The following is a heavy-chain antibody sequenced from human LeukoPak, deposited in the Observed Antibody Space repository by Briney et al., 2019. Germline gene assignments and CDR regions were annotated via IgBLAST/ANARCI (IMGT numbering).Heavy chain of an antibody. CDR1: GFRFKNYA. D-gene: IGHD2/OR15-2a*01. CDR2: I. J-gene: IGHJ4*02. Sequence: GGSLKLSCAASGFRFKNYAMAWVRQPPGKGLEWVSTIRRLRDGPVHHPRDNSKDTLSLQMNSLRVEDTALYYCAKDVRRAEYCSSTTCYTSSFDQWGQGTLVTVSS. CDR3: AKDVRRAEYCSSTTCYTSSFDQ. V-gene: IGHV3-23*01.